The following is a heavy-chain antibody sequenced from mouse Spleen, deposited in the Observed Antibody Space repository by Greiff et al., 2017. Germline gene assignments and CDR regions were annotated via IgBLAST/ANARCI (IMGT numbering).Heavy chain of an antibody. CDR2: IDPENGNT. D-gene: IGHD2-3*01. J-gene: IGHJ3*01. CDR1: GFNIKDYY. V-gene: IGHV14-1*02. Sequence: EVQLQQSGAELVRPGALVKLSCKASGFNIKDYYMHWVKQRPEQGLEWIGWIDPENGNTIYDPKFQGKASITADTSSNTAYLQLSSLTSEDTAVYYCARVYDGYYRFAYWGQGTLVTVSA. CDR3: ARVYDGYYRFAY.